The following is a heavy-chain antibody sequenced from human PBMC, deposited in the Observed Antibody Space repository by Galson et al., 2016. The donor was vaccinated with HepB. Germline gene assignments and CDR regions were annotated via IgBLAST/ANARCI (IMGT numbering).Heavy chain of an antibody. CDR1: GYTFTSYY. Sequence: SVKVSCKASGYTFTSYYMHWVRQAPGQGLEWMGIINPSGGDTSYTQKFQGRVTMTRDTSTSTVYMGLSSLRSEDTALYYCARERKLELDYYYYYGMDVWGQGTLVTVSS. V-gene: IGHV1-46*03. D-gene: IGHD1-7*01. CDR2: INPSGGDT. CDR3: ARERKLELDYYYYYGMDV. J-gene: IGHJ6*02.